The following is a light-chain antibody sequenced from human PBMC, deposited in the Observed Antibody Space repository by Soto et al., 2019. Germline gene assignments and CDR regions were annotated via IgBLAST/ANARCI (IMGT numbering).Light chain of an antibody. CDR3: QQSYSIPWT. J-gene: IGKJ1*01. Sequence: DIQLTQSPSSLSASIGDSVTISCRASQTINNYLSWFRQLPGKAPELLVYAAASLQSGVPPRFSGSGYGTAFTLTISGLQPEDFAIYHCQQSYSIPWTFGQGTKVEIK. CDR1: QTINNY. CDR2: AAA. V-gene: IGKV1-39*01.